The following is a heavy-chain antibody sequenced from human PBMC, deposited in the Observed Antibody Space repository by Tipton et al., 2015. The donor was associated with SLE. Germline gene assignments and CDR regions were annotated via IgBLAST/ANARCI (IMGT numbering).Heavy chain of an antibody. Sequence: SLRLSCVASGFTFSSYAMNWVRQAPGKGLEWVSVTYSGGTTYYADSVKGRFTISRDDSKNTLYLQMNNLRAGDTAVYYCAKDGPRYYNYDYYFDLWGRGTLVTVSS. D-gene: IGHD3-10*01. CDR1: GFTFSSYA. J-gene: IGHJ2*01. V-gene: IGHV3-23*03. CDR3: AKDGPRYYNYDYYFDL. CDR2: TYSGGTT.